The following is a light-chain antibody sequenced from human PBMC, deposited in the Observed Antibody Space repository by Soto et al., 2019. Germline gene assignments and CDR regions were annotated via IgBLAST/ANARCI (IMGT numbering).Light chain of an antibody. V-gene: IGLV2-14*01. CDR3: SSYTSTSSLEVV. J-gene: IGLJ2*01. CDR2: EVS. CDR1: SSDVGGYNY. Sequence: QSVLTQPASVSGSPGQSITISCTGTSSDVGGYNYVSWYQQHPGKAPKLMIYEVSNRPSGVSNRFSGSKSGNTASLTISGLQAEDEAEYYCSSYTSTSSLEVVFGGGTKLTVL.